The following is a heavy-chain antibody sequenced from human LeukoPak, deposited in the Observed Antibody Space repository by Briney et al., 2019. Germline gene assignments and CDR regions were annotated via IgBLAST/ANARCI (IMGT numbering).Heavy chain of an antibody. Sequence: PSGTLSLTCIVSGGSISSGGYCWNWIRQPPGKGLEWIGYISHSGSTYYNPSLKSRVTISVDRSKNQFSLKLSSVTAADTAVYYCATNANMGIFQNFDYWGQGSLVTVSS. CDR2: ISHSGST. CDR1: GGSISSGGYC. V-gene: IGHV4-30-2*01. D-gene: IGHD6-13*01. CDR3: ATNANMGIFQNFDY. J-gene: IGHJ4*02.